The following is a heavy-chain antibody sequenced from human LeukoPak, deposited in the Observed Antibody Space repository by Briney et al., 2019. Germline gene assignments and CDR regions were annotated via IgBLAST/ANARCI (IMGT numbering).Heavy chain of an antibody. J-gene: IGHJ4*02. CDR3: ARRYFDY. Sequence: GGSLRLSCAASGFTFSDYWMSWVRQAPGKGLEWVANIKQDGSKKSYVDSVKGRFTISRDNAKNSLYLQMNSLRAEDTAVYYCARRYFDYWGQGTLVTVSS. V-gene: IGHV3-7*01. CDR2: IKQDGSKK. CDR1: GFTFSDYW.